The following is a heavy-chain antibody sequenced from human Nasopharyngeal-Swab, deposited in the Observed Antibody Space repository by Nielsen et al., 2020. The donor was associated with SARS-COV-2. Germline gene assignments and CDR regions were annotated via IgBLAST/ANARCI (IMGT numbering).Heavy chain of an antibody. Sequence: GGSLRLSCAASGVTFSTHWMYWVRQVPGKGLMWVSCINTDGSDTTYADSVKGRFTVSRDNATTMMFLQMNSLRAEDPAVYYCARDWARSGSYSTHFDYWGQGTLVTVSS. J-gene: IGHJ4*02. V-gene: IGHV3-74*01. CDR3: ARDWARSGSYSTHFDY. D-gene: IGHD1-26*01. CDR2: INTDGSDT. CDR1: GVTFSTHW.